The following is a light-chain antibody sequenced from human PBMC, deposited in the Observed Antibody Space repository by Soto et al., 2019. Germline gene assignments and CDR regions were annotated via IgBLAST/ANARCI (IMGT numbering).Light chain of an antibody. CDR3: QQANSLPLT. CDR1: QGISSW. J-gene: IGKJ4*01. CDR2: AAP. V-gene: IGKV1-12*01. Sequence: DIQMTQSPFSVSASVGDRVTITCRSSQGISSWLAWSQQKPGKAPNLLLYAAPSLKSGVPSRFSGSGSVTDFTLTISSLQPEDFATYYSQQANSLPLTFCGGTTGAIK.